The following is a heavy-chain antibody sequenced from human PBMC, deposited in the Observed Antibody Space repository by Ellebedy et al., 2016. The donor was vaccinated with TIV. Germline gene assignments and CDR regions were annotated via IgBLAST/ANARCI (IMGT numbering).Heavy chain of an antibody. V-gene: IGHV3-23*01. CDR3: AKDHQASMLVVVITSYDY. D-gene: IGHD3-22*01. J-gene: IGHJ4*02. CDR2: ISGSGGST. Sequence: GESLKISCAASGFTFRSYAMSWVRQAPGKGLEWVSAISGSGGSTYYADSVKGRFTISRDNSKNTLYLQMNSLRAEDTAVYYCAKDHQASMLVVVITSYDYWGQGTLVTVSS. CDR1: GFTFRSYA.